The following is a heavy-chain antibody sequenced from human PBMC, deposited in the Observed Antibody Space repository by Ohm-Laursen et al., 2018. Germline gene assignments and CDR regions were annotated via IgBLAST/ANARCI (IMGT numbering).Heavy chain of an antibody. CDR3: ARMRSSSWPTDY. CDR1: GYTFTGYY. CDR2: INPNSGGT. J-gene: IGHJ4*02. Sequence: SVKVSCKASGYTFTGYYMHWVRQAPGQGLEWMGWINPNSGGTNYAQKLQGRVTMTTDTSTSTAYMELRSLRSDDTAVYYCARMRSSSWPTDYWGQGTLVTVSS. V-gene: IGHV1-2*02. D-gene: IGHD6-13*01.